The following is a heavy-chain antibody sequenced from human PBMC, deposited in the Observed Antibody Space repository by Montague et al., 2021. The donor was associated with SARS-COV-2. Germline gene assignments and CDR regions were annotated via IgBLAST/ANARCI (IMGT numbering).Heavy chain of an antibody. J-gene: IGHJ6*02. CDR2: INHSGRT. CDR3: ARVRYYGSGTSLVMDV. D-gene: IGHD3-10*01. V-gene: IGHV4-34*01. CDR1: GGSISGYY. Sequence: SETLSLTCSVYGGSISGYYWSCIRQPPGNGMEWNGVINHSGRTNYNPSLKSRVTISVDTSKNQFSLKLSSVTAADTAVYYCARVRYYGSGTSLVMDVWGQGTTVTVSS.